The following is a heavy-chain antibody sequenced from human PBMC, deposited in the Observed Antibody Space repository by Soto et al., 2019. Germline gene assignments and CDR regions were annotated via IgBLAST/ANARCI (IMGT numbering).Heavy chain of an antibody. CDR3: AKPTNQYNWNYFYLDY. Sequence: GGSLRLSCAASGFTFSIYCMHWVRQAPGKGLEWVALISYDGSNKYYADSVKGRFTISRDNSKNTLYLQMNSLRAEDTAVYYCAKPTNQYNWNYFYLDYWGQGTMVTISS. CDR2: ISYDGSNK. J-gene: IGHJ4*02. D-gene: IGHD1-7*01. CDR1: GFTFSIYC. V-gene: IGHV3-30*18.